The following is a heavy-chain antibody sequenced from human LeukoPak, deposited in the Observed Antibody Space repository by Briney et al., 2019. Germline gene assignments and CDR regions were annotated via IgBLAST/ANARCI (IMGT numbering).Heavy chain of an antibody. J-gene: IGHJ4*02. Sequence: ASVKVSCKASGYTFTSYDINWVRQAPGEGLEWMGWISGSTDTTKYVEKFQDRVTMTKDTSTSTAYMELRSLRSDDTAVYFCARDSNWGLFDYWGQGALVTVSS. CDR3: ARDSNWGLFDY. CDR1: GYTFTSYD. V-gene: IGHV1-18*01. CDR2: ISGSTDTT. D-gene: IGHD7-27*01.